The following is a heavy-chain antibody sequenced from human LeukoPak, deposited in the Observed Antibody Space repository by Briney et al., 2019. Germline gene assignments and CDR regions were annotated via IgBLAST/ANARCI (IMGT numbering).Heavy chain of an antibody. CDR3: ARGPARGYYYMDV. V-gene: IGHV1-69*13. CDR2: IIPIFGTA. Sequence: ASVKVFCKASGGTFSSYAISWVRQAPGQGLEWMGGIIPIFGTANYAQKFQGRVTITADESTSTAYMELSSLRSEDTAVYYCARGPARGYYYMDVWGKGTTVTVSS. CDR1: GGTFSSYA. J-gene: IGHJ6*03. D-gene: IGHD6-6*01.